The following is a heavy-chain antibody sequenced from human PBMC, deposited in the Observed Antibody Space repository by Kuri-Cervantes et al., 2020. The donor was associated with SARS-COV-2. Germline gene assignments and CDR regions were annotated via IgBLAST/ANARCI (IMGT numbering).Heavy chain of an antibody. CDR2: VYVSGTT. V-gene: IGHV4-61*02. CDR3: ARDRKTVGWYFDL. D-gene: IGHD4-11*01. J-gene: IGHJ2*01. Sequence: SETLSLTCTVPGGSISSGSYYWSWIRQPAGKRLEWIGRVYVSGTTSYNPSLKSRLTISTDTSRNQFSLRLNSVTAADTAVYYCARDRKTVGWYFDLWGRGTLVTVS. CDR1: GGSISSGSYY.